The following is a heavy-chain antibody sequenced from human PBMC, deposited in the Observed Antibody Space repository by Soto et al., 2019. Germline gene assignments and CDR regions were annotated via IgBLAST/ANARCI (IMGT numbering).Heavy chain of an antibody. V-gene: IGHV4-30-4*01. CDR2: IYYSGST. CDR3: AREDYVVTSCGLDV. CDR1: NGYISSDYY. Sequence: QVQLQESGPGLVKPSQTLSLICSASNGYISSDYYWSWIRQPPGKGLEWIAHIYYSGSTYHNPSLKSRVTISLDTSKNQFSLTLSAVTGADTAVYYCAREDYVVTSCGLDVWGQWSAVTVSS. D-gene: IGHD3-10*02. J-gene: IGHJ6*02.